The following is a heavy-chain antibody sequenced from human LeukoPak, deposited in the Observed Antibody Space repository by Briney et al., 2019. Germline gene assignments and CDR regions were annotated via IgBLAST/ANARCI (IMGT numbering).Heavy chain of an antibody. J-gene: IGHJ6*02. CDR3: ARDLRWRFGELLGPYYYYGMDV. CDR1: GGSISSSSYY. CDR2: IYYSGST. V-gene: IGHV4-39*07. D-gene: IGHD3-10*01. Sequence: SETLSLTCTVSGGSISSSSYYWGWIRRPPGKGLEWIGSIYYSGSTYYNPSLKSRVTMSVDTSKNQFSLKLSSVTAADTAVYYCARDLRWRFGELLGPYYYYGMDVWGQGTTVTVSS.